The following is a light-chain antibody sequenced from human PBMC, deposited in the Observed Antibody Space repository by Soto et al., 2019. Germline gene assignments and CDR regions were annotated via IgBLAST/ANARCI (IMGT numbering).Light chain of an antibody. CDR2: DAS. CDR3: QQRSNWIT. J-gene: IGKJ5*01. V-gene: IGKV3-11*01. Sequence: EIVLTQSPATLSLSPGERATLSCRASQSVDKYLAWYQQKPGQAPRLLIYDASTRATGIPARFSGSGSGTDFTLTIGSLEPEDFAVYYCQQRSNWITFGQGTRPEIK. CDR1: QSVDKY.